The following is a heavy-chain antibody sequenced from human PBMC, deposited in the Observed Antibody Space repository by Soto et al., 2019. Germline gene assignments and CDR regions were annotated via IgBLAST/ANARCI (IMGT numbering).Heavy chain of an antibody. D-gene: IGHD3-22*01. Sequence: GSLCLAWAASGVTFSTYAMNCVRQPPGKGLEWVSTISDTGGGTFYAGSVKGRFTISRENSKNTLYLQMHSLRADDSAIYFCAVGRHKTSGSNTWFDPWGRGTLVTVSS. J-gene: IGHJ5*02. CDR2: ISDTGGGT. V-gene: IGHV3-23*01. CDR1: GVTFSTYA. CDR3: AVGRHKTSGSNTWFDP.